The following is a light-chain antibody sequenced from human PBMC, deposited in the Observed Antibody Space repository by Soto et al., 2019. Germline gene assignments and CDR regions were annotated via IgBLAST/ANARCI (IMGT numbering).Light chain of an antibody. CDR1: SNDIGGYDY. CDR3: CSYTTTTTPVV. Sequence: QSALTQPASVSGSPGQSITISCTGTSNDIGGYDYVSWYQQHPGKAPKLLIYDVTNRPSGVSNRFSGSKSGNTASLTISGLQAEDEADYYCCSYTTTTTPVVFGGGTKVTVL. V-gene: IGLV2-14*01. CDR2: DVT. J-gene: IGLJ2*01.